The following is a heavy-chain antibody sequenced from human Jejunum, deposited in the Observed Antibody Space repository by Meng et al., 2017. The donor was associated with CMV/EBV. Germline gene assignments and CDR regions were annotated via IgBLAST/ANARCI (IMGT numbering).Heavy chain of an antibody. D-gene: IGHD3-10*01. CDR2: INPESGDT. Sequence: YYIPWLRQAPGQGLEWVGWINPESGDTKYAQKFQGRVTMTRDTSISTAYMDLSGLRSDDTAVYYCAKDARFYYGTGSYYRVGWFDPWGHGTPVTVSS. CDR1: YY. V-gene: IGHV1-2*02. J-gene: IGHJ5*02. CDR3: AKDARFYYGTGSYYRVGWFDP.